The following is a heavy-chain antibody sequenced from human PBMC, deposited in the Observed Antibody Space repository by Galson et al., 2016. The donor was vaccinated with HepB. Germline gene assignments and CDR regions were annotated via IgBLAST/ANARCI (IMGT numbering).Heavy chain of an antibody. CDR3: AKETGTTGSWDALAV. Sequence: SLRLSCAAPGLTFRSADMNWVRQAPGKGLEWVSAIDGGAYHTYYAESVRGRFTISRDNSKNTLSLQMNSLRAEDTAIYYCAKETGTTGSWDALAVWVQGAMVTVS. D-gene: IGHD1-1*01. J-gene: IGHJ3*01. CDR2: IDGGAYHT. CDR1: GLTFRSAD. V-gene: IGHV3-23*01.